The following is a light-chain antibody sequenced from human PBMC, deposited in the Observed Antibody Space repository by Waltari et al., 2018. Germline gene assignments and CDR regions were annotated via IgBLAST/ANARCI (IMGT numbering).Light chain of an antibody. CDR2: SIS. CDR1: TSNIGGNS. Sequence: QYVLTQPPSLSRTPGQWVTISCAGTTSNIGGNSVTWYQQVPGKAPKLLISSISQRPSAVPARFSGSKSGTSASLAISGLQPEDEADYYCAVWDDSVSGWVFGGGTKLTVL. CDR3: AVWDDSVSGWV. J-gene: IGLJ3*02. V-gene: IGLV1-44*01.